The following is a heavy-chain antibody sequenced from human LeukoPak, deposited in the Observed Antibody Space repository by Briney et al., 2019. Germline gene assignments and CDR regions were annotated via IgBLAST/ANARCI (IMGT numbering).Heavy chain of an antibody. Sequence: SVKVSCKASGDTFSNHPINWVRQAPGQGLEWLGMIIPIFNSLKYAEKFQGRLTITADKATTTAYLELSSLESDDTAVYYCARDPSIVATINYFDYWGQGTLVTVSS. CDR1: GDTFSNHP. J-gene: IGHJ4*02. CDR3: ARDPSIVATINYFDY. CDR2: IIPIFNSL. D-gene: IGHD5-12*01. V-gene: IGHV1-69*06.